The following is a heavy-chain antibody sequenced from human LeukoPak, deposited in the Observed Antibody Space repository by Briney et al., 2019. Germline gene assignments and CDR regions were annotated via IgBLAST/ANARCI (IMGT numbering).Heavy chain of an antibody. CDR1: GDSISNYY. Sequence: SETLSLTCTVSGDSISNYYWSWIRQPAGKGLEWIGRIYTSGSTNYNPSLKSRVTISVDTSKNQFSLKLSSVTAADTAVYYRAREVTWSGYFDYWGQGTLVTVSS. J-gene: IGHJ4*02. V-gene: IGHV4-4*07. CDR2: IYTSGST. D-gene: IGHD3-3*01. CDR3: AREVTWSGYFDY.